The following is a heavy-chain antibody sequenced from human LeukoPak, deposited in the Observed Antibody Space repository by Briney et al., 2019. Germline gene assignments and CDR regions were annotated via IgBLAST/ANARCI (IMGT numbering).Heavy chain of an antibody. CDR2: INPNSGGT. V-gene: IGHV1-2*02. CDR1: GYTFTGYY. J-gene: IGHJ4*02. CDR3: AREDDYGDFYFDY. Sequence: ASVKVSCKASGYTFTGYYMHWVRQAPGQGLEWMGWINPNSGGTYYAQKFQGRVTMTSDTSISTAYMELSRLTSDDTAVYYCAREDDYGDFYFDYWGQGTLVTVSS. D-gene: IGHD4-17*01.